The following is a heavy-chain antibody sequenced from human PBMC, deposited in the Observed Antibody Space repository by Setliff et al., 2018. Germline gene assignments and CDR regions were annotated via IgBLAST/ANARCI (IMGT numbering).Heavy chain of an antibody. V-gene: IGHV5-51*01. Sequence: PGESLKISCKGSGYSFTSYWIGWVRQMPGKGLEWMGIIXXXXXXXXXXXXXXXQVTXXXDKSISTAYLQWSSLKASDTAMYYCARHRGVDYGDLYYYYYYMDVWGKGTTVTV. J-gene: IGHJ6*03. D-gene: IGHD4-17*01. CDR1: GYSFTSYW. CDR3: ARHRGVDYGDLYYYYYYMDV. CDR2: IXXXXXXX.